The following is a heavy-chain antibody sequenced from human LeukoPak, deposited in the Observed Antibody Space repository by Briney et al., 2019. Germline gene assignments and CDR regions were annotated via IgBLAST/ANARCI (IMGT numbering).Heavy chain of an antibody. D-gene: IGHD6-19*01. V-gene: IGHV3-23*01. Sequence: GGSLRLSCAASGFTFGSYAMSWVRQAPGKGLEWVSTISGSGGSTYYADSVKGRFTISRDNSKNTLYLQMNSLRAEDTAVYYCAKGKYSSGGVPDYWGQGTLVTVSS. CDR2: ISGSGGST. CDR1: GFTFGSYA. J-gene: IGHJ4*02. CDR3: AKGKYSSGGVPDY.